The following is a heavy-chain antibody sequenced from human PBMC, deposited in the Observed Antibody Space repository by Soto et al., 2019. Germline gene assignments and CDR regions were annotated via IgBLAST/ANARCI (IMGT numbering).Heavy chain of an antibody. J-gene: IGHJ6*03. CDR1: GYTFTSYD. D-gene: IGHD4-17*01. Sequence: ASVKVSCKASGYTFTSYDINWVRQATGQGLEWMGWMNPNSGNTGYAQKFQGRVTMTRNTSISTAYMELSSLRSEDTAVYYCARDRATVTTWYHYMDVWGKGTTVTVSS. V-gene: IGHV1-8*01. CDR3: ARDRATVTTWYHYMDV. CDR2: MNPNSGNT.